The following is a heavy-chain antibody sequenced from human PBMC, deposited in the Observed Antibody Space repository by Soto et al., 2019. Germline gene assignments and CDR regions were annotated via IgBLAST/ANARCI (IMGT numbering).Heavy chain of an antibody. CDR3: ATVGAYYEHCDHWYCAL. CDR2: ITRRGVHT. V-gene: IGHV3-23*01. Sequence: DVQLLESGGGLVQPGGSLRLSCEASGFTFNTYAMTWVRQAPGKGLEWVSAITRRGVHTNYVDSVKGRFTISRDNSKNTHDLQITSLRAVDTAVYYCATVGAYYEHCDHWYCALWGRVTLVTVSS. D-gene: IGHD1-26*01. J-gene: IGHJ2*01. CDR1: GFTFNTYA.